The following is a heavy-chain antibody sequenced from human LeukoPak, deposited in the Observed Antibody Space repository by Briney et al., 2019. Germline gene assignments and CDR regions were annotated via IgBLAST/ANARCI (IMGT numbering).Heavy chain of an antibody. V-gene: IGHV1-2*06. J-gene: IGHJ4*02. CDR2: INPNSGGT. CDR3: ARDLPSPGISVADDY. D-gene: IGHD6-19*01. Sequence: ASVKASCKXSGYTFTGYYMFWLRQAPGQGLEWMGRINPNSGGTNYSQEFQGRVTMTRDTSITTAYMELSSLTSDDTAVYYCARDLPSPGISVADDYWGQGTLVTVSS. CDR1: GYTFTGYY.